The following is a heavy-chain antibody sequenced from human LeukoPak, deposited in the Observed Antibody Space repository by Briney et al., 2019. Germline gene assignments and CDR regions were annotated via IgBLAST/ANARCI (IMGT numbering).Heavy chain of an antibody. J-gene: IGHJ4*02. D-gene: IGHD3-3*01. CDR1: GGSISSGSYY. Sequence: SETLSLTCTVSGGSISSGSYYWRWIRQPAGKGLEWIGRIYTSGSTNYNPSLKSRVTISVDTSKNQFSLKLSSVTAADTAVYYCAREGLRGITIFGVVDYWGQGTLVTVSS. CDR3: AREGLRGITIFGVVDY. CDR2: IYTSGST. V-gene: IGHV4-61*02.